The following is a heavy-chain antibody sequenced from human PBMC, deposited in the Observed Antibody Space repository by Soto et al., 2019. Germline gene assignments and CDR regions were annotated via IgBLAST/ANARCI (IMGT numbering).Heavy chain of an antibody. J-gene: IGHJ5*01. CDR3: EKAASSGWLDC. D-gene: IGHD6-19*01. Sequence: EVQLLESGGGLVQPGGSLRLSCAASGFTFSSYAMSWVRQAPGKGLEWVSASSGSGGSTYYADSVKGRFPISRDNSKNTRYLQMNSLSAEDTAVYYCEKAASSGWLDCWGQGTLVTVSS. V-gene: IGHV3-23*01. CDR1: GFTFSSYA. CDR2: SSGSGGST.